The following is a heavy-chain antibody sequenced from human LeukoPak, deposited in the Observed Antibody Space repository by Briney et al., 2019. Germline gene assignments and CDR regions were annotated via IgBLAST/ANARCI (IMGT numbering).Heavy chain of an antibody. CDR3: AKDRGDGYSLT. J-gene: IGHJ5*02. CDR1: GFTFGSYA. Sequence: GGSLRLSCAASGFTFGSYAMHWVRQAPGKGLEWVAVISYDGSNKYYVDSVKGRFTISRDDSKNTLYLQMNSLRAEDTAVYYCAKDRGDGYSLTWGQGTLVTVSS. D-gene: IGHD5-24*01. CDR2: ISYDGSNK. V-gene: IGHV3-30*04.